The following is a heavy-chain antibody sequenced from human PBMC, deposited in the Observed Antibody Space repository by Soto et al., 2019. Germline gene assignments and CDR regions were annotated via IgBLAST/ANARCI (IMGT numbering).Heavy chain of an antibody. CDR3: ARDGAWRGFDV. CDR2: IDRSGST. D-gene: IGHD1-26*01. CDR1: GDSISSGGYS. V-gene: IGHV4-30-2*01. Sequence: SETLSLTCTVSGDSISSGGYSWSWIRQPPGKGLEWVGYIDRSGSTYYNPSLQSRVTISVDRSSHQFSLSLTSVTAADTAFYYCARDGAWRGFDVWGQGTTVT. J-gene: IGHJ6*02.